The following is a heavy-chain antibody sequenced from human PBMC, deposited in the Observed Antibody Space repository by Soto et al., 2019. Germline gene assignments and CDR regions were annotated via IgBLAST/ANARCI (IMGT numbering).Heavy chain of an antibody. J-gene: IGHJ4*02. D-gene: IGHD2-2*01. CDR1: GYSFTSYW. CDR2: IYPGDSDT. CDR3: ARSLGYCSSTSCQIFDY. Sequence: PGDSLKISCKGSGYSFTSYWIGWVRQMPGKGLEWMGIIYPGDSDTRYSPSFQGQVTISADKSISTAYLQWSSLKASDTAMYYCARSLGYCSSTSCQIFDYWGQGTLVTVSS. V-gene: IGHV5-51*01.